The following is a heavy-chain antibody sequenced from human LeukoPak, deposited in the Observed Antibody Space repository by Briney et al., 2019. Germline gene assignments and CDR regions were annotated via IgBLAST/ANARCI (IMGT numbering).Heavy chain of an antibody. CDR1: GGSITGSSYY. Sequence: PSETLSLTCTISGGSITGSSYYWGWIRQSPGKGLEWIGNIYYGGSTYYNSSLKSRVTISIDTSKNHFSLRLTSVTASDTAVYFCTRGSYDVLTGRSTLGEYWGQGTLVAVSS. CDR2: IYYGGST. D-gene: IGHD3-9*01. CDR3: TRGSYDVLTGRSTLGEY. V-gene: IGHV4-39*02. J-gene: IGHJ4*02.